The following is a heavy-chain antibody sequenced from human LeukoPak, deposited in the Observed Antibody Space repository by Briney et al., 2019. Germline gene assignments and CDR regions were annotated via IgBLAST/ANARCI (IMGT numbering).Heavy chain of an antibody. CDR1: GFTFSSYG. D-gene: IGHD3-10*01. CDR2: IWYDGSNK. V-gene: IGHV3-33*06. Sequence: GRSLRLSCAASGFTFSSYGMHWVRQAPGKGLEWVAVIWYDGSNKYYADSVKGRFTISRDNSKNTLYPQMNSLRAEDTAVYYCAKEYYRDYFDYWGQGTLVTVSS. CDR3: AKEYYRDYFDY. J-gene: IGHJ4*02.